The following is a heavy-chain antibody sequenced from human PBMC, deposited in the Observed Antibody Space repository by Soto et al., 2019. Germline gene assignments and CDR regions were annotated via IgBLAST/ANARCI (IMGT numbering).Heavy chain of an antibody. CDR2: IYNSGST. CDR1: GGSIRSSNW. D-gene: IGHD3-3*01. V-gene: IGHV4-4*02. J-gene: IGHJ3*02. Sequence: KPSETLSLTCAVSGGSIRSSNWWSWVRQPPEKGLEWIGEIYNSGSTNYNPSLKSRVTISVDTSKNQFSLKLNSVTAADTAVYYCARLRRYDFWSGYFENAFDIWGQGTMVTVS. CDR3: ARLRRYDFWSGYFENAFDI.